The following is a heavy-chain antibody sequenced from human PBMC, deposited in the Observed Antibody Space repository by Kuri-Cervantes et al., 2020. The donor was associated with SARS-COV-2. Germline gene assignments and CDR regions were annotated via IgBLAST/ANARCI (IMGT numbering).Heavy chain of an antibody. D-gene: IGHD3-3*01. CDR1: GGTFSSYA. CDR2: IIPIFGTA. CDR3: ARLNFGVRYYYGKDV. J-gene: IGHJ6*02. Sequence: SVTVSCKASGGTFSSYAISWVRQAPGQGLEWMGGIIPIFGTANYAQKFQGRVTITADKSTSTAYMELSSLRSEDTAVYYCARLNFGVRYYYGKDVWGQGTTVTVSS. V-gene: IGHV1-69*06.